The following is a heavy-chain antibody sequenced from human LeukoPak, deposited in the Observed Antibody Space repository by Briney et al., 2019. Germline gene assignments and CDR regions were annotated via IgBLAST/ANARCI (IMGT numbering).Heavy chain of an antibody. V-gene: IGHV4-59*01. J-gene: IGHJ5*02. CDR3: ARAFRYYGSGSYYNVNWFDP. D-gene: IGHD3-10*01. CDR2: IYYSGST. Sequence: KSSETLSLTCTVSGGSISIYYWSWIRQPPGKGLEWIGYIYYSGSTNYNPSLKSRVTISVDTSKNQFSLKLSSVTAADTAVYYCARAFRYYGSGSYYNVNWFDPWGQGTLVTVSS. CDR1: GGSISIYY.